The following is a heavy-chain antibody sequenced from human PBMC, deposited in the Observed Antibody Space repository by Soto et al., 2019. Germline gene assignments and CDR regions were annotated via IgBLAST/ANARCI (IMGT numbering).Heavy chain of an antibody. CDR2: ISSSSSTI. J-gene: IGHJ4*02. CDR1: GFIFSSYS. D-gene: IGHD1-1*01. V-gene: IGHV3-48*02. Sequence: EVQLVESGGGLVQPGGSLRLSCAASGFIFSSYSMNWVRQAPGKGLEWVSYISSSSSTIYYADSVKGRFTISRDNAKNSLYLQMNSLRDEDTAVYYCARDSRGQNDDYFDYWGQGTLVTVSS. CDR3: ARDSRGQNDDYFDY.